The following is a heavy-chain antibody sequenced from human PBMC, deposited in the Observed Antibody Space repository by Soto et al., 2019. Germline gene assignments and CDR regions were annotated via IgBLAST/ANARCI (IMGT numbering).Heavy chain of an antibody. Sequence: LRLSCAASGFTFSGSAMHWVRQASGKGLEWVGRIRSKANSYATAYAASVKGRFTISRDDSKNTAYLQMNSLKTEDTAVYYCTSNLVGATTTDYWGQGTLVTVSS. CDR1: GFTFSGSA. CDR2: IRSKANSYAT. V-gene: IGHV3-73*01. CDR3: TSNLVGATTTDY. D-gene: IGHD1-26*01. J-gene: IGHJ4*02.